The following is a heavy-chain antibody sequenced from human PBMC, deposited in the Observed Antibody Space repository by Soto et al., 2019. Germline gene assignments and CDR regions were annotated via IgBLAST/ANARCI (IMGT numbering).Heavy chain of an antibody. J-gene: IGHJ5*02. D-gene: IGHD4-17*01. CDR1: GFTFSSYA. CDR2: ISASGGST. Sequence: GGSLRLSCAASGFTFSSYAMTWVRQAPGKGLQWVSSISASGGSTYYADSVKGRFTISRDNSKNTLYLQMNSLRAEDTAIYYCAKASSTPPNWFDPWGQGTLVTVSS. CDR3: AKASSTPPNWFDP. V-gene: IGHV3-23*01.